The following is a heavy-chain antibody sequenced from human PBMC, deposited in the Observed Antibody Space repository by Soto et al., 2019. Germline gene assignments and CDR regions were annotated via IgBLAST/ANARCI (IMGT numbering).Heavy chain of an antibody. Sequence: EVQLLESGGVLVQPGGSLRLSCAASGFTFSTYAMTWVLQTPWKGLEWVSSISGSGGRTYYADSVKGRFTISRDNSKNTLYLQSNSLRAEDTAVYYCAKAGDYHGSESYFPLDYWGQGTLVPVSS. D-gene: IGHD3-10*01. CDR3: AKAGDYHGSESYFPLDY. CDR1: GFTFSTYA. V-gene: IGHV3-23*01. J-gene: IGHJ4*02. CDR2: ISGSGGRT.